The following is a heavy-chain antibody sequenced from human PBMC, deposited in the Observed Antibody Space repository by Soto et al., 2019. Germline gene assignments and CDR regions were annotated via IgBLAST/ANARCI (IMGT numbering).Heavy chain of an antibody. V-gene: IGHV3-30*18. D-gene: IGHD1-1*01. J-gene: IGHJ4*02. Sequence: GGSLRLSCAFSGFTFSSYGMHLVRQAPGKGLDWVAVISYEGTNKYYAESVKGRFTISRDNSKNTLYLQMNSLRVEDTAVYYCAKDVERMDVLDYWGQGTLVTVSS. CDR3: AKDVERMDVLDY. CDR2: ISYEGTNK. CDR1: GFTFSSYG.